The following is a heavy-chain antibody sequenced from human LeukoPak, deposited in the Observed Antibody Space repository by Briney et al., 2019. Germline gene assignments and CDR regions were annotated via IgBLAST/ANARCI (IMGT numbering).Heavy chain of an antibody. CDR3: AKKVVVGATSPYSDFQD. Sequence: GSLRLSCVASGFTFSSYAMAWVRQAPGKGLEWVSAISGSGVTTHNAGSVKGLFSISRDNSKNTLYLQMNSLRAEDTALYYCAKKVVVGATSPYSDFQDWGQGTLVTVSS. D-gene: IGHD1-26*01. CDR2: ISGSGVTT. V-gene: IGHV3-23*01. J-gene: IGHJ1*01. CDR1: GFTFSSYA.